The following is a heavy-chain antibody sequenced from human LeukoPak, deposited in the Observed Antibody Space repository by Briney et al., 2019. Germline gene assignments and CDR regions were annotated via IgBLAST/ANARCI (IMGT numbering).Heavy chain of an antibody. CDR1: GYTLTALS. CDR3: ASPSYDSSGYFDY. J-gene: IGHJ4*02. Sequence: ASVKVSCKVSGYTLTALSMHWVRQAPGKGLEWRGGFDPEDGETIYAQKFQGRVTMTEDTSTDTAYMELSSLRSEDTAVYYCASPSYDSSGYFDYRGRGTLVTVSS. V-gene: IGHV1-24*01. D-gene: IGHD3-22*01. CDR2: FDPEDGET.